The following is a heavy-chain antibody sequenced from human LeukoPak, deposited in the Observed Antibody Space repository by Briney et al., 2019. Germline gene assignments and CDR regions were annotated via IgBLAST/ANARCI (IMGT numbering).Heavy chain of an antibody. CDR1: GFTFDDYA. V-gene: IGHV3-7*03. CDR3: AKFPVGDAFDI. CDR2: IRSDETER. Sequence: RAGRSLRLSCAASGFTFDDYAMHWVRQAPGKGLEWVANIRSDETERFYMDSVKGRFTISRDNAKNSLYLQMNSLRAEDMALYYCAKFPVGDAFDIWGQGTMVTVSS. D-gene: IGHD1-26*01. J-gene: IGHJ3*02.